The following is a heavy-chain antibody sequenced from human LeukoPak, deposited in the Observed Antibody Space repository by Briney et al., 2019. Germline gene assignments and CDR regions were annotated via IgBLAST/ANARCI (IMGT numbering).Heavy chain of an antibody. Sequence: GGSLRLSCAATGFTFKDYGMHWVLQPPEKGLEWVSSINWNGGGTDYADSVKGRFTISRDNAKNSLYLQLSSLRPEDTALYYCAKHMRATNTYSFFGLDVWGQGTTVTVSS. D-gene: IGHD1-26*01. CDR3: AKHMRATNTYSFFGLDV. J-gene: IGHJ6*02. CDR1: GFTFKDYG. CDR2: INWNGGGT. V-gene: IGHV3-9*01.